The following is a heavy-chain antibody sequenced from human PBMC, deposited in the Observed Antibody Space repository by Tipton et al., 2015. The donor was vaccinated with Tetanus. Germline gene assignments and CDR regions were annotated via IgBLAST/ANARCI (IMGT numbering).Heavy chain of an antibody. CDR3: ARGKYSTSAMDY. Sequence: SLRLSCAASGFTFSDYYMTWIRQAPGKGLEWVSYISGSGAIIYYADSVRGRFTISRDNTKNSLYLQMNSLRAEDTAVYYCARGKYSTSAMDYWGQGTLVTVSS. CDR2: ISGSGAII. J-gene: IGHJ4*02. D-gene: IGHD6-6*01. V-gene: IGHV3-11*01. CDR1: GFTFSDYY.